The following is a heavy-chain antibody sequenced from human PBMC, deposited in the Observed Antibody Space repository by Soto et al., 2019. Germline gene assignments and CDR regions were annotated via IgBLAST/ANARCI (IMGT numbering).Heavy chain of an antibody. Sequence: QVQLVQSGAEVKKPGASVKVSCKASGYTFTSYDINWVRQATGQGLEWMGWMNPNSGNTGYAQKFQGRVTITSNTSIRTAYMELSSLRSEDTAVYYCARFLTQHGYDDAFDIWGHGTMVTVSS. D-gene: IGHD5-12*01. CDR1: GYTFTSYD. CDR2: MNPNSGNT. J-gene: IGHJ3*02. V-gene: IGHV1-8*01. CDR3: ARFLTQHGYDDAFDI.